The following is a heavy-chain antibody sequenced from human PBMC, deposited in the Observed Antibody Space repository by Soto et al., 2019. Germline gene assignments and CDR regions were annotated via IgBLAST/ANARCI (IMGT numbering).Heavy chain of an antibody. CDR2: IISIFPTT. V-gene: IGHV1-69*12. Sequence: QVQLVQSGAEVKKPGSSLKISCKASGGSFKSFAITWVRQAPGQGLEWMGRIISIFPTTNYAQKFQDRVTITADESTSTAYMELSSLRSEDTAVYFCARAYCEGDCYSGFDFWGQGTLVTVSS. CDR3: ARAYCEGDCYSGFDF. CDR1: GGSFKSFA. D-gene: IGHD2-21*02. J-gene: IGHJ4*02.